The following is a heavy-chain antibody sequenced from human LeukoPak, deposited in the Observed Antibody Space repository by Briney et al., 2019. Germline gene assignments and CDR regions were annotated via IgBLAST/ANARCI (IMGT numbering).Heavy chain of an antibody. J-gene: IGHJ4*02. CDR2: ITGSGGST. Sequence: PGGTLRLSCAASGFSFSSYGMNWVRQAPGKGLEWVSAITGSGGSTYYADSVKGRFTISRDNSKNTLYLQMNSLRAEDTAVYYCAKDSQASSGYYLDFWGQGTLVTVSS. CDR3: AKDSQASSGYYLDF. CDR1: GFSFSSYG. V-gene: IGHV3-23*01. D-gene: IGHD3-22*01.